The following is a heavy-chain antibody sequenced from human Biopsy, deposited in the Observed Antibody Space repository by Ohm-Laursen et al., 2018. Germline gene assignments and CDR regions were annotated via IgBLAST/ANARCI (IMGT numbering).Heavy chain of an antibody. J-gene: IGHJ6*02. V-gene: IGHV3-11*04. CDR2: INSVGTI. CDR1: GFIFSDYY. Sequence: SLRLSCAASGFIFSDYYMSWIRQAPGKGLEWVSNINSVGTIYYADSVRGRFTISRDNAKNSLYLQMNSLRAEDTAVYYCARSRGSSGIATFYYYGMDVWGQGTTVTVSS. CDR3: ARSRGSSGIATFYYYGMDV. D-gene: IGHD3-10*01.